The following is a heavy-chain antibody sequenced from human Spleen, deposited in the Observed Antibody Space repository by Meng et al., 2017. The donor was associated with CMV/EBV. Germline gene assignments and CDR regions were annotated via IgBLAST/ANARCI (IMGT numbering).Heavy chain of an antibody. CDR3: ARDRMATRRVYYYGMGV. CDR1: GGSISSSSYY. CDR2: IYYSGST. J-gene: IGHJ6*02. D-gene: IGHD5-24*01. Sequence: SETLSLTCTVSGGSISSSSYYWGWIRQPPGKGLEWIGSIYYSGSTYYNPSLKSRVTISVDTSKNQFSLKLSSVTAADTAVYYCARDRMATRRVYYYGMGVWGQGTTVTVSS. V-gene: IGHV4-39*02.